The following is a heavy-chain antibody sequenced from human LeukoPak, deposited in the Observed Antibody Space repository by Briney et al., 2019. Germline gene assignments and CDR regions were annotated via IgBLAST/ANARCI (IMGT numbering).Heavy chain of an antibody. CDR1: GFTFSTYA. J-gene: IGHJ4*02. D-gene: IGHD2-15*01. Sequence: PGGSLRLSCAASGFTFSTYAMSWVRQIRGKGLEWVSAISGSDDGTYYADSVRGRFTISRDNSRNTLYLQMNTLRAEDTAVYFCAKSPVSSCRGSFCYPFDYWGQGNLATVSS. CDR3: AKSPVSSCRGSFCYPFDY. V-gene: IGHV3-23*01. CDR2: ISGSDDGT.